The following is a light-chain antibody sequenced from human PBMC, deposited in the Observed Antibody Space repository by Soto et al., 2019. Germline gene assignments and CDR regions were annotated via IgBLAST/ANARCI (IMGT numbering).Light chain of an antibody. CDR2: GNS. J-gene: IGLJ3*02. CDR1: ASNIGARYH. Sequence: QSVLTQPPSVSGAPGQRVTISCTGSASNIGARYHVHWYQQLPGKAPRLIIDGNSNRPSGDPDRFSGSNAGSSASLSISWLPADDEATYYCQSYDRNLSGRVFGEGTQLTVL. CDR3: QSYDRNLSGRV. V-gene: IGLV1-40*01.